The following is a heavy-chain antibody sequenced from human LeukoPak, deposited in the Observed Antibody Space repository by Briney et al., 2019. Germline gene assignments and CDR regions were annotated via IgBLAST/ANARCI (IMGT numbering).Heavy chain of an antibody. CDR3: ARDCSSTSCYVFWEPGYGMDV. CDR1: GFTFSSYG. Sequence: GGSLRLSCAASGFTFSSYGMHWVRQAPGKGLEWVAVISFDGSNKFYADSVKGRFTISRDNAKNSLYLQMNSLRAEDTAVYYCARDCSSTSCYVFWEPGYGMDVWGQGTTVTVSS. V-gene: IGHV3-30*03. CDR2: ISFDGSNK. J-gene: IGHJ6*02. D-gene: IGHD2-2*01.